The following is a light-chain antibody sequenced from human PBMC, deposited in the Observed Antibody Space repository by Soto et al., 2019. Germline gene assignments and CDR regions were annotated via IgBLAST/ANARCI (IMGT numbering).Light chain of an antibody. V-gene: IGKV1-8*01. CDR3: QQYYSYPWT. J-gene: IGKJ1*01. Sequence: AIRMTQSPSSLSASTGDRVTITCRASQGISSCLAWYQQKPGKAPKLLIYAASTLQSGVPSRFSGSGSGTDFTLTISCLQSEDFATYYCQQYYSYPWTFGQGTKVEIK. CDR1: QGISSC. CDR2: AAS.